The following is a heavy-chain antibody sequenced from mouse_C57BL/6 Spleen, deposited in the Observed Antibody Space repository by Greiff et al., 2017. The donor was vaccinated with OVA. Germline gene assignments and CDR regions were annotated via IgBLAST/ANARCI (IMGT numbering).Heavy chain of an antibody. CDR3: ARSDSPGFAFFAY. CDR1: GYAFSSSW. Sequence: QVQLQQSGPELVKPGASVKISCKASGYAFSSSWMNWVKQRPGKGLEWIGRIYPGDGDTNYNGKFKGKATLTADKSSSTAYMQLSSLTSDDSAVYFCARSDSPGFAFFAYWGQGTLVTVSA. V-gene: IGHV1-82*01. J-gene: IGHJ3*01. CDR2: IYPGDGDT. D-gene: IGHD3-2*02.